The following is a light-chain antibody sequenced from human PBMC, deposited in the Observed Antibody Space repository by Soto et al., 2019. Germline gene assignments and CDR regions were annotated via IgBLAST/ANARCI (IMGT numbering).Light chain of an antibody. V-gene: IGLV1-40*01. CDR3: QSYDSSLSGYV. J-gene: IGLJ1*01. CDR2: ENN. Sequence: QSVLTQPPSVSEAPGQRVTISCTGSSSNIGAGYEAHWYQQVPGTAPKLLIYENNNRPSGVPDRFSGSKSGTSASLAITGLKGEDEAEYYCQSYDSSLSGYVFGTGTKVTVL. CDR1: SSNIGAGYE.